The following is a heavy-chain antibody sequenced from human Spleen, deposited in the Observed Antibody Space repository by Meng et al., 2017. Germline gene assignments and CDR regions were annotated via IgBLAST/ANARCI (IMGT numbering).Heavy chain of an antibody. CDR3: ARGPTTMAHDFDY. Sequence: QVHPQQWGAGLLKPSQTLSLTCAVYGGSFSGYYWSWIRQPPGKGLEWIGEINHSGSTNYNPSLKSRVTISVDTSQNNLSLKLSSVTAADSAVYYCARGPTTMAHDFDYWGQGTLVTVSS. CDR1: GGSFSGYY. J-gene: IGHJ4*02. CDR2: INHSGST. V-gene: IGHV4-34*01. D-gene: IGHD4-11*01.